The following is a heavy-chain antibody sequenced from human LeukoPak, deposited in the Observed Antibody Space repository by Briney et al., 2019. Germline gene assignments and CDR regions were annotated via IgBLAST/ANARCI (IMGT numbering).Heavy chain of an antibody. D-gene: IGHD3-10*01. J-gene: IGHJ5*02. V-gene: IGHV4-34*01. CDR2: ISRSGST. Sequence: PSETLSLTCAVYGGSFSGYYWSWIRQPPGKGLEWIGEISRSGSTNYNPSLKSRVTISVDTSKNQFSLKLSSVTAADTAVYYCARHVRFYYGSGSYYDNWFDPWGQGTLVTVSS. CDR1: GGSFSGYY. CDR3: ARHVRFYYGSGSYYDNWFDP.